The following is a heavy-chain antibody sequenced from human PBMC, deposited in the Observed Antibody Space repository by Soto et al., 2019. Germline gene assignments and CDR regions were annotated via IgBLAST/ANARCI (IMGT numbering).Heavy chain of an antibody. CDR3: ASRDPGTSVDY. D-gene: IGHD1-7*01. V-gene: IGHV4-4*02. Sequence: WETLSLTCAVSGGSFTSNNWWTWVRQPPGQGLEWIGEIYRTGSTNYNPSLKSRVTISLDKSENQFSLKVTSLTAADTAVYYCASRDPGTSVDYWGQGTLVTVSS. J-gene: IGHJ4*02. CDR1: GGSFTSNNW. CDR2: IYRTGST.